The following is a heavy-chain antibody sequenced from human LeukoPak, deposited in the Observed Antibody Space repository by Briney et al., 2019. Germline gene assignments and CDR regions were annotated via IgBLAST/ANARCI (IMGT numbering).Heavy chain of an antibody. CDR2: ISGSGGST. CDR1: GFTFSSYA. CDR3: TTESDYNYYDSSGYYSYDY. V-gene: IGHV3-23*01. D-gene: IGHD3-22*01. Sequence: GGSLRLSCAASGFTFSSYAMSWVRQAPGKGLEWVSAISGSGGSTYYADSVKGRFTISRDNSKNTLYLQMNSLRAEDTAVYYCTTESDYNYYDSSGYYSYDYWAREPWSPSPQ. J-gene: IGHJ4*02.